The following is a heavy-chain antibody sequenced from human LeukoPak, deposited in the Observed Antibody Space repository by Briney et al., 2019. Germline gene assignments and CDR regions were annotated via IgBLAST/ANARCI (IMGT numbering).Heavy chain of an antibody. Sequence: SETLSLTCTVSGGSISNIYWSWIRQPPGKGLEWIGYIYYTGSTNYNPSLKSRVTISVNTSKNHFSLKLSSVTAADTAVYYCARRVHYYDTSGYSYYFDYWGQGTLVTVSS. J-gene: IGHJ4*02. V-gene: IGHV4-59*08. D-gene: IGHD3-22*01. CDR1: GGSISNIY. CDR2: IYYTGST. CDR3: ARRVHYYDTSGYSYYFDY.